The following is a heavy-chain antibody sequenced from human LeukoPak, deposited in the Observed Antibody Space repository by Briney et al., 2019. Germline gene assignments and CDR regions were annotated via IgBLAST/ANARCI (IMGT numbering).Heavy chain of an antibody. V-gene: IGHV3-23*01. CDR3: ARGGFTTYFDY. D-gene: IGHD3-10*01. CDR2: IRVSGDST. CDR1: GFTFTSYS. J-gene: IGHJ4*02. Sequence: PPGGSLRLSCAASGFTFTSYSMTWVRQAPGKGLQWVSTIRVSGDSTYYADSVKGRFTISRDNSENTLFLQMNSLRAEDTAVYYCARGGFTTYFDYWGQGNLVTVSS.